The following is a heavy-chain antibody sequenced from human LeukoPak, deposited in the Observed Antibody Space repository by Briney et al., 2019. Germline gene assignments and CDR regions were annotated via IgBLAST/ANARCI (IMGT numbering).Heavy chain of an antibody. CDR3: VKDSVVVAGLVNYFDY. D-gene: IGHD6-19*01. CDR1: GFTFSNYA. CDR2: ISGGGGDT. V-gene: IGHV3-23*01. Sequence: PGRSLRLSCAASGFTFSNYAMSWVRQAPGKGLEWVSAISGGGGDTFYTDSVKGRFTISRDNSKNTLYLQMKGLRAEDTAVYYCVKDSVVVAGLVNYFDYWGQGTLVTVSS. J-gene: IGHJ4*02.